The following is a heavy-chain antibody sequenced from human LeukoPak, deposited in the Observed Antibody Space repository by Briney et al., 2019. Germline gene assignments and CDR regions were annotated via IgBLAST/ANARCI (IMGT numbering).Heavy chain of an antibody. V-gene: IGHV4-39*07. CDR1: GGSISSSSYY. CDR3: ARDYCSGGSCYHQH. J-gene: IGHJ1*01. D-gene: IGHD2-15*01. Sequence: PSETLSLTCTVSGGSISSSSYYWGWIRQPPGKGLEWIGSIYYTGSAYYNPSLRSRVTISVDTSNNQFSLKLSSVTAADTAVYYCARDYCSGGSCYHQHWGQGTLVTVSS. CDR2: IYYTGSA.